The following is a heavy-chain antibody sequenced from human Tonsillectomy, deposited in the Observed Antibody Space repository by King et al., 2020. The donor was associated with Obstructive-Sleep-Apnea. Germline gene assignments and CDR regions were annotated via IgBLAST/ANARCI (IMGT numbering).Heavy chain of an antibody. J-gene: IGHJ4*02. CDR2: INWNSGSR. CDR3: AKDLSSGWYKGCDY. D-gene: IGHD6-19*01. V-gene: IGHV3-9*01. CDR1: GFNFDDYA. Sequence: VQLVESGGGLVQPGRSLRLSCAASGFNFDDYAMHWVRQAPGKGLEWVSGINWNSGSRGYADSVKGRFTISRDNAKYLVFLQMNSLRTGDTALYYCAKDLSSGWYKGCDYWGQGTLVTVSS.